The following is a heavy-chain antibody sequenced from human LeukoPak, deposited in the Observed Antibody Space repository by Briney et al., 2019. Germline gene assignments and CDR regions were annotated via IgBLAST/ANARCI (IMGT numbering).Heavy chain of an antibody. V-gene: IGHV1-69*06. J-gene: IGHJ4*02. CDR3: ASAYGSGSYHFDY. CDR2: IIPIFGTA. Sequence: SVKVSCKASGGTFSSYAISWVRQAPGQGLEWMGGIIPIFGTANYAQKFQGRVTITADKSTSTAYMELSSLRSEDTAVYYCASAYGSGSYHFDYWGQGTLVIVSS. D-gene: IGHD3-10*01. CDR1: GGTFSSYA.